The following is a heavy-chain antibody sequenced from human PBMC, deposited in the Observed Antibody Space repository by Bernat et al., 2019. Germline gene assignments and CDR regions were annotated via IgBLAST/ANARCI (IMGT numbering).Heavy chain of an antibody. CDR2: ISGSGGST. J-gene: IGHJ3*02. V-gene: IGHV3-23*01. D-gene: IGHD6-19*01. Sequence: EVQLLESGGGLVQPGESLRLSCAASGFTFSSYAMSWVRQAPGKGLEWVSAISGSGGSTYYADSVKGRFTISRDNSKNTLYLQMNSLRAEDTAVYYCAKDLRVAVAADDHDAFDIWGQGTMVTVSS. CDR3: AKDLRVAVAADDHDAFDI. CDR1: GFTFSSYA.